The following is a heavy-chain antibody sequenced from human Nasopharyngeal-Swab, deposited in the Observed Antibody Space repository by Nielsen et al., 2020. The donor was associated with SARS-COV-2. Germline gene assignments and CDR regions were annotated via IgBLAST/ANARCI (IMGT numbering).Heavy chain of an antibody. D-gene: IGHD3-16*01. CDR1: GDSVSNDSVA. CDR3: ARDEGAHNS. CDR2: TDYRAEWYN. Sequence: SETLSLTCAISGDSVSNDSVAWNRIRQAPSRGLEWLVRTDYRAEWYNDYAVSVKSRITIKPDPSTNQFSLQLNSVTPEETAVYYCARDEGAHNSWGQGTLVTVSS. V-gene: IGHV6-1*01. J-gene: IGHJ4*02.